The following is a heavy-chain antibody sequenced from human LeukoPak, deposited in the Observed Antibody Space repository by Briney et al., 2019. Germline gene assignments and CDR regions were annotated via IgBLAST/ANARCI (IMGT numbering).Heavy chain of an antibody. Sequence: ASVKVSCKASGYTFTGYYMHWVRQAPGQGLEWMGWINPNSGGTNYAQKFQGRVTMTRDTTISTAYMELSSLRSDDTAIYYCARNYGHNSKYFDFWGQGTLVTVSS. V-gene: IGHV1-2*02. J-gene: IGHJ4*02. CDR1: GYTFTGYY. D-gene: IGHD4-17*01. CDR2: INPNSGGT. CDR3: ARNYGHNSKYFDF.